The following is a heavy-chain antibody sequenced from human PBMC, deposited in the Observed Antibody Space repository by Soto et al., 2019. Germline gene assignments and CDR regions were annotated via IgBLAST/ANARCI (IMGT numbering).Heavy chain of an antibody. Sequence: PSETLSLTCNVSGGSISDSWWSWIRQSPGKGLQWIGSIYSSGSANYNPSLKSRVAFSIDTSRNHISLSLRSVTAADTAFYYCARGYSELYSGYDYLFDPWGQRTPVTVSA. CDR1: GGSISDSW. D-gene: IGHD5-12*01. CDR2: IYSSGSA. J-gene: IGHJ5*02. CDR3: ARGYSELYSGYDYLFDP. V-gene: IGHV4-59*01.